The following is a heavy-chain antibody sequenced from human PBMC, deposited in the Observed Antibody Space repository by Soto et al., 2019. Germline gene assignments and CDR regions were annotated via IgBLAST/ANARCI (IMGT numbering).Heavy chain of an antibody. J-gene: IGHJ3*02. V-gene: IGHV4-39*01. Sequence: QLQLQESGPRLVKPSETLSLICSVSGGSIGSSSYYWGWIRQPPGRGLEFIGHVYYSGGNFYNPSLTSRLTISVDISKNQFSLILTSVTAADTAMYYCARMHIVVVPTATNALDAFDIWGQGTMVTVSS. D-gene: IGHD2-2*01. CDR2: VYYSGGN. CDR3: ARMHIVVVPTATNALDAFDI. CDR1: GGSIGSSSYY.